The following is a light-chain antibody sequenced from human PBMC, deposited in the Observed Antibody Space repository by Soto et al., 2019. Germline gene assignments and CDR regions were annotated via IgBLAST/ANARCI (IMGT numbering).Light chain of an antibody. Sequence: QSALTQPASVSGSPGQTTTISCTGSSSDVGGYNFVSWYQQHPGKAPKLMIFDVSYRPLGVSNRFSGSKSGNTASLTISGLLAEDESDYYCSSYTRINTVHVFGTGTKVTVL. CDR3: SSYTRINTVHV. J-gene: IGLJ1*01. CDR1: SSDVGGYNF. V-gene: IGLV2-14*03. CDR2: DVS.